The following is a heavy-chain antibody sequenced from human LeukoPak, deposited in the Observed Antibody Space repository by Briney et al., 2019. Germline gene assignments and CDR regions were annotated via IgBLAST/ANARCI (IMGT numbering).Heavy chain of an antibody. D-gene: IGHD3-10*01. CDR1: GGSISSYY. V-gene: IGHV4-4*07. CDR2: IYTSGST. Sequence: TSETLSLTCTVSGGSISSYYWSWIRQPAGKGLEWIGRIYTSGSTNYNPSLKSRVTMSVDTSKNQFSLKLSSVTAADTAVYYCARQYYGSGSQMPCFDPWGQGTLVTVSS. J-gene: IGHJ5*02. CDR3: ARQYYGSGSQMPCFDP.